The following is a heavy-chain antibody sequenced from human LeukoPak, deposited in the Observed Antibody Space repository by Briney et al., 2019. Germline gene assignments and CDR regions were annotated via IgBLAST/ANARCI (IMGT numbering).Heavy chain of an antibody. D-gene: IGHD3-22*01. CDR1: GFTFDSNY. Sequence: GGSLRLSCAASGFTFDSNYLSWVRQAPGKGLEWVSTIYTGGNTYYAASVKGRFTISRDFSKNTVFLHMYSLRAEDTAMYYCARGDDSGYYDYFDYWGQGALVTVSS. V-gene: IGHV3-53*01. CDR3: ARGDDSGYYDYFDY. J-gene: IGHJ4*02. CDR2: IYTGGNT.